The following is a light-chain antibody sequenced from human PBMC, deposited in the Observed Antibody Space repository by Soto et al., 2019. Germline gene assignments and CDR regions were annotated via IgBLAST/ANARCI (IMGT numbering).Light chain of an antibody. V-gene: IGKV3-20*01. Sequence: EIVLTQSPATLSLSPGERANLSCRASQSVSSYLAWYQQKPGQAPRLLIYAASNRATGIPDRFSGSGSGTDFTLTISRLEPEDFAVYFCQQYGSSPITFGQGTRLEIK. CDR1: QSVSSY. CDR3: QQYGSSPIT. J-gene: IGKJ5*01. CDR2: AAS.